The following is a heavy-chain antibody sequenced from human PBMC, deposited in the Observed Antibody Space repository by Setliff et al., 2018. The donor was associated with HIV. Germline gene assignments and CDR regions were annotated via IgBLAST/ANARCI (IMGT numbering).Heavy chain of an antibody. V-gene: IGHV4-38-2*01. D-gene: IGHD3-22*01. CDR3: GGNGYYSIDY. CDR1: GYSINSGFS. Sequence: SETLSLTCAASGYSINSGFSRAWIRQPPGQGPQWIGSIYQSGSIYYNPSLQSRVTISVDSSKNQFSLNLFSVTAADTAVYYCGGNGYYSIDYWGQGTLVTVSS. CDR2: IYQSGSI. J-gene: IGHJ4*02.